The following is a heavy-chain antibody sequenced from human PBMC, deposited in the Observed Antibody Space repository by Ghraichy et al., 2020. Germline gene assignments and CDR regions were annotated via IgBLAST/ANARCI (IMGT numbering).Heavy chain of an antibody. CDR1: GGSISSSSFY. J-gene: IGHJ1*01. CDR3: AGPATTTASYFQH. Sequence: SETLSLTCTVSGGSISSSSFYWGWIRQPPGKGLEWIGSIYYSGSTRYNPSLKSRVTISVDTSKNQFSLKLSSVTAADTAVYYCAGPATTTASYFQHWGQDTLVIVSS. D-gene: IGHD4-11*01. CDR2: IYYSGST. V-gene: IGHV4-39*01.